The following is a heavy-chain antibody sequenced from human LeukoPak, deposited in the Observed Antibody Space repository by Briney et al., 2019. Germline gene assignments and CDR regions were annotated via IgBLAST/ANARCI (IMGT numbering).Heavy chain of an antibody. V-gene: IGHV3-48*04. CDR2: ISSSGNTK. Sequence: PGGSLRLSCAASGFTFSRYTMNWVRQAPGKGLEWVSYISSSGNTKYYADSVRGRFTISRDNAKNSLYLQMNSLRAEDTAVYYCARDRRSRAYSSSWSCYFDLWGRGTLVTVST. J-gene: IGHJ2*01. CDR1: GFTFSRYT. D-gene: IGHD6-13*01. CDR3: ARDRRSRAYSSSWSCYFDL.